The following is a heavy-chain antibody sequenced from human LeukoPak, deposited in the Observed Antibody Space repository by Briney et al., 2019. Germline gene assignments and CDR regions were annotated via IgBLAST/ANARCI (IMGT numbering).Heavy chain of an antibody. Sequence: GGSLRLSCAASGFTFSSYSMNWVRQAPGKGLEWVSYISSLSGTIYYADSVKGRFIISRDNAQNSLFLQMNSLRAEDTAVYYCASFTPEYSSSSNWGQGTLVTVSS. D-gene: IGHD6-6*01. CDR1: GFTFSSYS. V-gene: IGHV3-48*01. J-gene: IGHJ4*02. CDR3: ASFTPEYSSSSN. CDR2: ISSLSGTI.